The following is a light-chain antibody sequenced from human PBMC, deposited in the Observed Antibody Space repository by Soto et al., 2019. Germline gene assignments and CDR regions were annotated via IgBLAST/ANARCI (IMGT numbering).Light chain of an antibody. CDR1: SSNIGAVYD. CDR3: AAWDDSLNGGV. Sequence: QSVLTQPPSVSGAPGQRLTIFCTGSSSNIGAVYDVQWYQQLPGTAPKLLIFSNTLRPSGVPERFSGSTSGTSASLAISGLQSEDEADYYCAAWDDSLNGGVFGGGTKLTVL. J-gene: IGLJ3*02. V-gene: IGLV1-40*01. CDR2: SNT.